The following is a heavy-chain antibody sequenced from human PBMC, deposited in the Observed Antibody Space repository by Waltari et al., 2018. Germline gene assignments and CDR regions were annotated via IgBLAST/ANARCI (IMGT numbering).Heavy chain of an antibody. CDR1: GFTFSSYS. V-gene: IGHV3-21*01. J-gene: IGHJ4*02. Sequence: EVQLVESGGGLVKPGWSLRLSCAASGFTFSSYSLHCVRQAPGKGLEWVSSISSSSSYIYYADSVKGRFTISRDNAKNSLYLQMNSLRAEDTAVYYCARGYDYSNYLDYWGQGTLVTVSS. D-gene: IGHD4-4*01. CDR3: ARGYDYSNYLDY. CDR2: ISSSSSYI.